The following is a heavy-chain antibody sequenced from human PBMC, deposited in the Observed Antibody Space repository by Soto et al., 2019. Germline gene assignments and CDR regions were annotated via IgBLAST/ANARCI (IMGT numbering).Heavy chain of an antibody. D-gene: IGHD1-26*01. CDR1: GDSVSSNSAG. CDR3: ARGEQYSGRIFDY. Sequence: SQTLSLTCATTGDSVSSNSAGWSWVRQSPSRGLEWLGRTYYRSKWYYEYAVSVRGRITINPDTSKNQYSLQLNSVTPEDTAVYFCARGEQYSGRIFDYWGQRTLVTVSS. J-gene: IGHJ4*01. V-gene: IGHV6-1*01. CDR2: TYYRSKWYY.